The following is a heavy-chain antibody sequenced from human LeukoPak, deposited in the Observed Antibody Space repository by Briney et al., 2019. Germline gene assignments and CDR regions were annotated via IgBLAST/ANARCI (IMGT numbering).Heavy chain of an antibody. V-gene: IGHV1-24*01. CDR2: FDPEDGET. CDR3: ATVLPQYYPPLRFDP. J-gene: IGHJ5*02. CDR1: GYTLTELS. Sequence: ASVKVSCKVSGYTLTELSMHWVRQAPGKGLEWMGGFDPEDGETIYAQKFQGRVTMTEDTSTDTAYMELSSLRSEDTAVYYCATVLPQYYPPLRFDPWGQGTLVTVSS. D-gene: IGHD3-10*01.